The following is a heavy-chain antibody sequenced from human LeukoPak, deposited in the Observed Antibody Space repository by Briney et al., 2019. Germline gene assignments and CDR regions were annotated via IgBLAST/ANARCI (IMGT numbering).Heavy chain of an antibody. CDR1: GFTFSSYA. V-gene: IGHV3-23*01. J-gene: IGHJ3*02. D-gene: IGHD3-22*01. Sequence: GGSLRLSCAASGFTFSSYAMSWVRQAPGKGLEWVSAISGSGSSTYYADSVKGRFTISRDNSKNTLYLQMNSLRAEDTAVYYCAKDADPDYYDSSGSYYDAFDIWGQGTMVTVSS. CDR3: AKDADPDYYDSSGSYYDAFDI. CDR2: ISGSGSST.